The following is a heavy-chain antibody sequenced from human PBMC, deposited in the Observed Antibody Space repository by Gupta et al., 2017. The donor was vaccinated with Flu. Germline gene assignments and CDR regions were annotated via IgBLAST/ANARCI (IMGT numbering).Heavy chain of an antibody. Sequence: EVQLVESGGGLVQPGGSLRLSCAASGFTFSSYWMHWVRQAPGKGLVWVSRINSDGSSTSYADSVKGRFTISRDNAKNTLYLQMNSLRAEDTTVYYCARRANYYDSNRAFDIWGQGTMVTVSS. D-gene: IGHD3-22*01. CDR2: INSDGSST. J-gene: IGHJ3*02. V-gene: IGHV3-74*01. CDR3: ARRANYYDSNRAFDI. CDR1: GFTFSSYW.